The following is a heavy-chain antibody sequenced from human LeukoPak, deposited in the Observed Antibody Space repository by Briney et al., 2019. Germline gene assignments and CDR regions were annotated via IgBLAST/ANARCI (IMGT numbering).Heavy chain of an antibody. CDR1: GYSISSGYY. Sequence: SETLSLTCTVSGYSISSGYYWGWIRQPPGKGLEWIGSIYHSGSTYYNPSLKSRVTISVDTSKNQFSLKLSSVTAADTAVYYCARDFGHWELNGGYYFDYWGQGTLVTVSS. V-gene: IGHV4-38-2*02. D-gene: IGHD1-7*01. CDR2: IYHSGST. J-gene: IGHJ4*02. CDR3: ARDFGHWELNGGYYFDY.